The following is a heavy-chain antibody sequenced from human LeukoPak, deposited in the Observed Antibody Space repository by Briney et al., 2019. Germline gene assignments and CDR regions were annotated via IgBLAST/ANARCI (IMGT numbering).Heavy chain of an antibody. CDR2: IIPIFGTA. CDR1: GGTFSSYA. CDR3: ATFAVAELGRSDY. Sequence: SVKVSCKASGGTFSSYAFSWVRQAPGQGLEWMGGIIPIFGTANYAQKFQGRVTITTDESTSTAYMELSSLRSEDTAVYYCATFAVAELGRSDYWGQGTLVTVSS. J-gene: IGHJ4*02. D-gene: IGHD6-13*01. V-gene: IGHV1-69*05.